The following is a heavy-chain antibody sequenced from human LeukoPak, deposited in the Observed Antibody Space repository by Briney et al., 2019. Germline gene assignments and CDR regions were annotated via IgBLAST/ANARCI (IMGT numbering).Heavy chain of an antibody. CDR2: INPNSGGT. D-gene: IGHD6-13*01. J-gene: IGHJ4*02. CDR1: GYTFTGYY. CDR3: ARALYSSSWYSGY. V-gene: IGHV1-2*02. Sequence: ASVKVSCKASGYTFTGYYMHWARQAPGQGLECMGWINPNSGGTNYAQKFQGRVTMTRDTSISTAYMELSRLRSDDTAVYYCARALYSSSWYSGYWGQGTLVTVSS.